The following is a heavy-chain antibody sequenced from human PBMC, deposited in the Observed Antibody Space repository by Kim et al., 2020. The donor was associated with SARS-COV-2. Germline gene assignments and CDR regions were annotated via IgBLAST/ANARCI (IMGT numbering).Heavy chain of an antibody. CDR1: GFTFSSYA. Sequence: GGSLRLSCAASGFTFSSYAMHWVRQAPGKGLEWVAVISYDGSNKYYADSVKGRFTISRDNSKNTLYLQMNSLRAEDTAVYYCARTRSGSYVDAFDIWGQGTMVTVSS. D-gene: IGHD1-26*01. J-gene: IGHJ3*02. V-gene: IGHV3-30-3*01. CDR2: ISYDGSNK. CDR3: ARTRSGSYVDAFDI.